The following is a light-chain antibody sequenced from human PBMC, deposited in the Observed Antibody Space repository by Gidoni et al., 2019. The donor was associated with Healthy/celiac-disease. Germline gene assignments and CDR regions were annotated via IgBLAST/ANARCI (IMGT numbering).Light chain of an antibody. J-gene: IGLJ2*01. V-gene: IGLV3-21*02. CDR2: DDS. CDR3: QVGDSSSDHVV. CDR1: NIGSKS. Sequence: SYVLPQPPSVSVAPGPTARITCGGNNIGSKSVNWYQQKPGQAPVLFVYDDSDRPSGIPERFSGSKSGNTATLTISRVEAGDEADYYCQVGDSSSDHVVFGGGTKLTVL.